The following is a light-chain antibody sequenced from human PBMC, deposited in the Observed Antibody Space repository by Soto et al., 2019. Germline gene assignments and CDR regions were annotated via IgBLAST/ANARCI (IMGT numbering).Light chain of an antibody. CDR1: QSVSSSY. J-gene: IGKJ3*01. V-gene: IGKV3D-20*02. CDR2: DAS. Sequence: EIVLTQSPGTLSLSPGERATLSCRASQSVSSSYLAWYQQKPGQAPRLLIYDASNRATGIPARFSGGGSGTDFTLTISSLEPEDFAVYYCQQRSNWPTFGPGTKVDIK. CDR3: QQRSNWPT.